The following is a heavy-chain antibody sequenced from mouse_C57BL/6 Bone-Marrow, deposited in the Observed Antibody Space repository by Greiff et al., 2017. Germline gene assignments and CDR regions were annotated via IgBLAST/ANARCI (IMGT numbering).Heavy chain of an antibody. V-gene: IGHV1-15*01. CDR3: TRDYYGITWAMDY. Sequence: QVQLQQSGAELVRPGASVTLSCKASGYTFTDYEMHWVKQTPVHGLEWIGAIDPETGGTAYNQKFKGKAILTADKSSSTAYMELRSLTSEDSAVYYCTRDYYGITWAMDYWGQGTSVTVSS. D-gene: IGHD2-1*01. CDR2: IDPETGGT. J-gene: IGHJ4*01. CDR1: GYTFTDYE.